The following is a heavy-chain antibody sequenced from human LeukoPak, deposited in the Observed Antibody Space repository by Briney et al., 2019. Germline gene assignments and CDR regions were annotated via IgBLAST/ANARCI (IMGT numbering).Heavy chain of an antibody. CDR2: ISGSGGST. J-gene: IGHJ6*02. D-gene: IGHD3-10*01. CDR3: ARDPMVRGVYYYGMDV. CDR1: GFTFSSYA. Sequence: GGSLRLSCAASGFTFSSYAMSWVRQAPGKGLEWVSAISGSGGSTYYADSVKGRFTISRDNSKNTLYLQMNSLRAEDTAVYYCARDPMVRGVYYYGMDVWGQGTTVTVSS. V-gene: IGHV3-23*01.